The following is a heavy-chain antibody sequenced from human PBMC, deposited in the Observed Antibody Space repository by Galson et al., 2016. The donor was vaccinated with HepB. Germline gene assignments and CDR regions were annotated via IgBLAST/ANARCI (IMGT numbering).Heavy chain of an antibody. J-gene: IGHJ4*02. D-gene: IGHD3-16*01. CDR3: KTRIDPFAGDR. V-gene: IGHV3-48*03. CDR1: GFTFSSYE. CDR2: ISSSGNTI. Sequence: SLRLSCAASGFTFSSYEMNWVRQAPGKGLEWVSYISSSGNTIYYADSVKGRFTISRDNAKNSLYLQMNSLKIEDTAVYYCKTRIDPFAGDRWGQGTRVTVSS.